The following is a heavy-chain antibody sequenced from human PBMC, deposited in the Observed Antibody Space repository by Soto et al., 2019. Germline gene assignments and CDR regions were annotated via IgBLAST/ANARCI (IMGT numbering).Heavy chain of an antibody. V-gene: IGHV3-74*01. J-gene: IGHJ6*02. CDR2: ISDDGTIT. CDR1: GLTFSQYW. Sequence: LRLSCAASGLTFSQYWMHWVRQAPGQGLVWVSRISDDGTITDYADSVKGRFTVSRDNARNTHSLQMNSLRSEDTAVYFCATAVDYDFWSGTTHYGMDVWGQGTTVTVSS. CDR3: ATAVDYDFWSGTTHYGMDV. D-gene: IGHD3-3*01.